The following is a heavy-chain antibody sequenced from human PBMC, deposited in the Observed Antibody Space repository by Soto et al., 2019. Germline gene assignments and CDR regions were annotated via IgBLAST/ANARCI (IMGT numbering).Heavy chain of an antibody. CDR2: IYYSGNT. CDR3: AGTHYAGPFDVWFDP. CDR1: GGSISSGDYY. Sequence: QVQLQESGPGLVKPSQTLSLTCTVSGGSISSGDYYWSWIRQHPEKGLEWIGFIYYSGNTFSNPSLKSRLSISLDTSKSQFSLKLSSVTAADTAIYYCAGTHYAGPFDVWFDPWGQGALVTVS. V-gene: IGHV4-31*03. J-gene: IGHJ5*02. D-gene: IGHD4-17*01.